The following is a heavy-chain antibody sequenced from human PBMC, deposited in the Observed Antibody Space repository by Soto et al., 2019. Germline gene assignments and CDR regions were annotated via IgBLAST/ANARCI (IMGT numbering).Heavy chain of an antibody. CDR2: IYPYDSDT. J-gene: IGHJ4*02. CDR1: GYSFTNYW. CDR3: ARVGGPYTAFDY. V-gene: IGHV5-51*01. Sequence: GESLKISCKGSGYSFTNYWIGWVRQMPGKGLEWMGIIYPYDSDTKYSPSFQGQVTVSADESISTAYLQWSSLQASDTAIYFCARVGGPYTAFDYWGQGTLVTVSS. D-gene: IGHD2-2*02.